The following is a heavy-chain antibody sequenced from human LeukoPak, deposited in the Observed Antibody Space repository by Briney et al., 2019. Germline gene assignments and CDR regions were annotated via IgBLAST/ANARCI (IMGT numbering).Heavy chain of an antibody. J-gene: IGHJ4*02. CDR1: GYTFSSDG. CDR2: ISSYNGNT. Sequence: ASVKVSCKASGYTFSSDGISWVRQAPGQGLEWMGWISSYNGNTNYAQKLQGRVTMTTDTSMSTAYMELRSLRSDDTAVYYCARCYYDSSGYFVLYFDYWGQGTLVTVSS. D-gene: IGHD3-22*01. CDR3: ARCYYDSSGYFVLYFDY. V-gene: IGHV1-18*01.